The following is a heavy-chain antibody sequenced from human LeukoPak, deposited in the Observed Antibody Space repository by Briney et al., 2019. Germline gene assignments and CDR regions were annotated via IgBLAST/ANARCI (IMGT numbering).Heavy chain of an antibody. CDR1: GFTISSYE. CDR2: ISSSGSTI. V-gene: IGHV3-48*03. Sequence: PGRSLRLSCAASGFTISSYEMNWVRQAPGKGLEWVSYISSSGSTIYYADSVKGRFTISRDNAKNSLYLQMNSLRAEDTAVYYCAELGITMIGGVWGKGTTVTISS. J-gene: IGHJ6*04. D-gene: IGHD3-10*02. CDR3: AELGITMIGGV.